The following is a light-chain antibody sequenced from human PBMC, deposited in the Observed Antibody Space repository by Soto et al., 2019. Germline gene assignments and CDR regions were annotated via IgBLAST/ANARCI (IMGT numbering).Light chain of an antibody. CDR2: DAS. Sequence: DIQMTQSRSTLLAYVGYSLSITDRASQSITIWLAWYQQKPGKAPKLLSYDASSLEGGVPSRVRGSGSRTEFTLTISSLQPDDFETYYCQHYASFSGTFGQGTKVDI. CDR3: QHYASFSGT. J-gene: IGKJ1*01. V-gene: IGKV1-5*01. CDR1: QSITIW.